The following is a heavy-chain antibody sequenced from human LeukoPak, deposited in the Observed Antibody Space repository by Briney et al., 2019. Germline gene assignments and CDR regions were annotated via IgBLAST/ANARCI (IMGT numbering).Heavy chain of an antibody. D-gene: IGHD3-10*01. Sequence: ASVKVSCKASGGTFSSYAISWVRQAPGQGLEWMGRIIPILGIANYAQKFQGRVTITADKSTSTAYMELSSLRSEDTAVYYCAKDGSGTIDYYYYGMDVWGQGTTVTVSS. CDR1: GGTFSSYA. CDR2: IIPILGIA. J-gene: IGHJ6*02. V-gene: IGHV1-69*04. CDR3: AKDGSGTIDYYYYGMDV.